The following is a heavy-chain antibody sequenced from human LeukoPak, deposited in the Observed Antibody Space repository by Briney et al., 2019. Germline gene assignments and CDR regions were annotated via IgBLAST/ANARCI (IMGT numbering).Heavy chain of an antibody. V-gene: IGHV4-59*01. Sequence: SETLSLTCTVSGGSITSYYWNWVRQPPGKGLEWIGYIYYSGNSNYNPSLKSRVTISVDTSKNHFSLKLSSVTAADTAVYYCAGWNTDFWSSYYYGMDVWGQGTTVTVSS. CDR1: GGSITSYY. J-gene: IGHJ6*02. CDR2: IYYSGNS. CDR3: AGWNTDFWSSYYYGMDV. D-gene: IGHD3-3*01.